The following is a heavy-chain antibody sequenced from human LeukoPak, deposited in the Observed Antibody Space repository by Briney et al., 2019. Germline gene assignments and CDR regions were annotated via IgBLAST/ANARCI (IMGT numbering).Heavy chain of an antibody. J-gene: IGHJ4*02. Sequence: KPSETLSLTCDISGHSTTRGYYWAWFRQSPGKGPAWIATFFQSQKSFYNASLESRVIMSLDTSKSQFSLNLTSVTAADTAVYYCARVLPVPYLLDSWGQGTHVTVSS. CDR3: ARVLPVPYLLDS. CDR1: GHSTTRGYY. CDR2: FFQSQKS. D-gene: IGHD3-10*02. V-gene: IGHV4-38-2*01.